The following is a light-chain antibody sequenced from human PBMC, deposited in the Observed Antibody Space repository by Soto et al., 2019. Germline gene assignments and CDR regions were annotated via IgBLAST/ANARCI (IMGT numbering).Light chain of an antibody. CDR2: DAF. CDR3: QQRGNWPA. CDR1: LSVSSY. Sequence: EIVLTQSPVTLSLSPCERATLPCRASLSVSSYLAWSPQKTGQAPRLLIYDAFHRDTGIPARFSGSGSEKDFTLTISSLEPEDFAVYYCQQRGNWPAFGQGNKV. V-gene: IGKV3-11*01. J-gene: IGKJ1*01.